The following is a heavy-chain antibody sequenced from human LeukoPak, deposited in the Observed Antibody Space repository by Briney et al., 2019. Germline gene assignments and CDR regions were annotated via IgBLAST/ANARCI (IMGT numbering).Heavy chain of an antibody. CDR1: GFTFSSYS. J-gene: IGHJ4*02. D-gene: IGHD3-22*01. V-gene: IGHV3-21*01. Sequence: GGSLRLSCAASGFTFSSYSMSWVRQAPVKGLEWVSFITSSSSYIYYADSVKGRFTISRDNAKNSLYLQMNSLRAEDTAVYYCAREYYYDSSGYGFDYWGQGTLVTVSS. CDR3: AREYYYDSSGYGFDY. CDR2: ITSSSSYI.